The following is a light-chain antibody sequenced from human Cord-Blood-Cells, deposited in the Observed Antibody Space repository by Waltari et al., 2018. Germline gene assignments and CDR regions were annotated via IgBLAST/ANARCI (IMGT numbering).Light chain of an antibody. J-gene: IGKJ2*01. CDR2: LGS. CDR3: MQALQTPYT. CDR1: QSLRHSNGYNY. Sequence: DIVMTQSPLSLPVTPGEPASISCRSSQSLRHSNGYNYLDWYLQKQGQSPQLLIYLGSNRASGVPDRFSGSGSGTDFTLKISRVEAEDVGVYYCMQALQTPYTFGQGTKLEIK. V-gene: IGKV2-28*01.